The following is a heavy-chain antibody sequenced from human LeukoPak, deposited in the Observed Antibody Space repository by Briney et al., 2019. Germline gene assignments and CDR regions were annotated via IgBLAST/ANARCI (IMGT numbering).Heavy chain of an antibody. CDR1: GGSFSGYY. CDR3: ARRTILRLSLNYYYYVDV. V-gene: IGHV4-34*01. D-gene: IGHD3-3*01. CDR2: INHSGST. Sequence: SETLSLTCAVYGGSFSGYYWSWIRQPPGKGLEWIGEINHSGSTNYNPSLKSRVTISVDTSKNQFSLKLSSVTAADTAVYYCARRTILRLSLNYYYYVDVWGKGTTVTVSS. J-gene: IGHJ6*03.